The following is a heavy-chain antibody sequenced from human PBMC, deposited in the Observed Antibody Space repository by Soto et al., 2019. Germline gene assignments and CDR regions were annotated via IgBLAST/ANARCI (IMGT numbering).Heavy chain of an antibody. V-gene: IGHV4-39*01. J-gene: IGHJ6*02. D-gene: IGHD3-16*01. CDR1: GGSISSSSYY. Sequence: SETLSLTCTVSGGSISSSSYYWGWIRQPPGKGLEWIGSIYYSGSAYYNPSLKSRVTISVDTSKNQFSLKLSSVTAADTAVYYCARQGRYDYYYGMDVWGQGTKVT. CDR3: ARQGRYDYYYGMDV. CDR2: IYYSGSA.